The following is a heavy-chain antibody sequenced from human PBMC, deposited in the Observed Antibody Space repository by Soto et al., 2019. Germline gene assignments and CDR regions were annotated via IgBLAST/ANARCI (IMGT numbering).Heavy chain of an antibody. D-gene: IGHD1-7*01. CDR3: AKAGDWNYVFDF. Sequence: GSLRLSCAASGFSFTHYRIHWVRQVPGKGLEWVCRVNADGSSTNYAGFAKGRFTISRDNSKNTAYLEMNNLRVDDTALYYCAKAGDWNYVFDFWGQGTSVTVSS. CDR1: GFSFTHYR. CDR2: VNADGSST. V-gene: IGHV3-74*01. J-gene: IGHJ4*02.